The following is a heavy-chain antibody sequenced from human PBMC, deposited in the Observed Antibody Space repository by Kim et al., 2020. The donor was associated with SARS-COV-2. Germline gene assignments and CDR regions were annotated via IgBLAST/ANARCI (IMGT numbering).Heavy chain of an antibody. V-gene: IGHV3-21*01. CDR3: ARFYSSGYYRGRHFDY. D-gene: IGHD3-22*01. CDR2: ISSSSSYI. CDR1: GFTFSSYS. Sequence: GGSLRLSCAASGFTFSSYSMNWVRQAPGKGLEWVSSISSSSSYIYYADSVKGRFTISRDNAKNSLYLQMNSLRAEDTAVYYCARFYSSGYYRGRHFDYWGQGTLVTVSS. J-gene: IGHJ4*02.